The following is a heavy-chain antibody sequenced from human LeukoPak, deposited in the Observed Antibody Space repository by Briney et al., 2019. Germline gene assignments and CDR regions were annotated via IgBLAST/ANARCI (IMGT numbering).Heavy chain of an antibody. CDR1: GGSISSYY. Sequence: SETLSLTCNVSGGSISSYYWSWIRQPAGKGLEWIGRIYTSGSTNYNPSLKSRVTMSVDTSKNQFSLKLSSVTAADTAVYYCARDGYSLFYYYMDVWGKGTTVTVSS. D-gene: IGHD5-18*01. CDR2: IYTSGST. J-gene: IGHJ6*03. V-gene: IGHV4-4*07. CDR3: ARDGYSLFYYYMDV.